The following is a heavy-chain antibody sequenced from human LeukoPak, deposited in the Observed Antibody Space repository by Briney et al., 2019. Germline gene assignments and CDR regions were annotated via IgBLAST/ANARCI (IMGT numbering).Heavy chain of an antibody. V-gene: IGHV3-7*01. Sequence: GGSLRLSCAASGFTFTSYWMGWVRQAPGKRLEWVANMNIDGSEKYYADSAKGRFTISRDNARNSVYLQMNSLRVEDTAVYYCARDPVEWELLLDYWGQGTLVTVSS. CDR1: GFTFTSYW. J-gene: IGHJ4*02. CDR3: ARDPVEWELLLDY. CDR2: MNIDGSEK. D-gene: IGHD1-26*01.